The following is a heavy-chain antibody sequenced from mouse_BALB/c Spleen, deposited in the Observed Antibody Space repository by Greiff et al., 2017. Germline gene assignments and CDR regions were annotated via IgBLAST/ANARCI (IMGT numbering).Heavy chain of an antibody. J-gene: IGHJ4*01. CDR3: ARSYDYDDYYAMDD. Sequence: VQLQQSGAELVKPGASVKLSCTASGFNIKDTYMHWVKQRPEQGLEWIGRIDPANGNTKYDPKFQGKATITADTSSNTAYLQLSSLTSEDTAVYYCARSYDYDDYYAMDDWGQGTSVTVSS. CDR1: GFNIKDTY. D-gene: IGHD2-4*01. CDR2: IDPANGNT. V-gene: IGHV14-3*02.